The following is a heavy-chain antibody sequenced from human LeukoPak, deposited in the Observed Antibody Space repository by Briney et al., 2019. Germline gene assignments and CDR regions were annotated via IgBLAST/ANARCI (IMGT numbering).Heavy chain of an antibody. CDR2: IYDSGST. CDR1: GGSISSRSYS. V-gene: IGHV4-39*01. Sequence: SETLSLTCTVSGGSISSRSYSWGWIRQPPGRGLEWIGNIYDSGSTSPNPSLRSRVTMPVDTAKNQFSLKLSSVTAADTAVYYCARTYSSTWTGLYFDHWGQGTLVTVSS. J-gene: IGHJ4*02. CDR3: ARTYSSTWTGLYFDH. D-gene: IGHD2-2*01.